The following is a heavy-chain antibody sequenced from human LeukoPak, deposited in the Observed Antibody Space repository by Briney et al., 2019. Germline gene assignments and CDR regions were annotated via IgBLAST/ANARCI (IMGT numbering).Heavy chain of an antibody. Sequence: GGSLRLSCAASGFTFDDYAMHWVRQAPGKGLEWVSGISWNSGSIGYAGSVKGRFTISRDNAKNSLFLQMNSPRAEDTAVYYCASARYGDYEGFANLNFWGQGTLVTVSS. D-gene: IGHD4-17*01. V-gene: IGHV3-9*01. J-gene: IGHJ4*02. CDR2: ISWNSGSI. CDR1: GFTFDDYA. CDR3: ASARYGDYEGFANLNF.